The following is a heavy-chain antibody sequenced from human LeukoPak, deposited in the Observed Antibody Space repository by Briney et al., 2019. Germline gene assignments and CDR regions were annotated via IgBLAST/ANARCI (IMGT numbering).Heavy chain of an antibody. CDR1: GGTFSSYA. Sequence: SVKVSCKASGGTFSSYAISWVRQAPGQGLEWMGGIIPIFGTANYAQKFQGRVTITADKSTSTACMELSSLRSEDTAVYYCASFYCSGGSCYQYYSYYYMDVWGKGTTVTISS. CDR3: ASFYCSGGSCYQYYSYYYMDV. D-gene: IGHD2-15*01. CDR2: IIPIFGTA. J-gene: IGHJ6*03. V-gene: IGHV1-69*06.